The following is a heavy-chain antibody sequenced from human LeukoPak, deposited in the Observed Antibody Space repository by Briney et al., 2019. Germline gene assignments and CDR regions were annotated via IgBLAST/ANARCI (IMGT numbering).Heavy chain of an antibody. CDR3: AREFGSLGSFDP. D-gene: IGHD3-10*01. CDR1: GGSISSSSYY. Sequence: SETLSLTCTVSGGSISSSSYYWGWIRRPPGKGLEWIGSIYYSGSTYYNPSLKSRVTISVDTSKNQFSLKLSSVTAADTAVYYCAREFGSLGSFDPWGQGTLVTVSS. J-gene: IGHJ5*02. V-gene: IGHV4-39*01. CDR2: IYYSGST.